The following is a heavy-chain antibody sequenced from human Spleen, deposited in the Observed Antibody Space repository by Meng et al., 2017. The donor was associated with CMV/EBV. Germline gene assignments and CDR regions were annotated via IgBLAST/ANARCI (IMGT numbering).Heavy chain of an antibody. J-gene: IGHJ1*01. CDR3: AKDAIRDIVLLPTVVRGGYFHQ. Sequence: GGSLRLSCAASGLNFSSYAMHWVRQAPGKGLEWVTLIRYDGSNKYYADSVKGRFTISRDNSKNTLYLQMNSLRAEDTAVYYCAKDAIRDIVLLPTVVRGGYFHQWGQGTLVTVSS. D-gene: IGHD2-15*01. V-gene: IGHV3-30*02. CDR1: GLNFSSYA. CDR2: IRYDGSNK.